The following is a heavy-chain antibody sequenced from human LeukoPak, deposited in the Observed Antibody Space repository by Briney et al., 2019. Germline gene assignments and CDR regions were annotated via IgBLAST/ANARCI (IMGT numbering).Heavy chain of an antibody. CDR1: GYTFTGYY. Sequence: GASVKVSCKASGYTFTGYYMHWVRQAPGQGLEWMGWINPNSGGTNYAQKFQGRVTMTRDTSISTAYMELSRLRSDDTAVYYCARDYVDYGDYSRKEDYYYYYMDVWGKGTTVTVSS. CDR3: ARDYVDYGDYSRKEDYYYYYMDV. D-gene: IGHD4-17*01. J-gene: IGHJ6*03. CDR2: INPNSGGT. V-gene: IGHV1-2*02.